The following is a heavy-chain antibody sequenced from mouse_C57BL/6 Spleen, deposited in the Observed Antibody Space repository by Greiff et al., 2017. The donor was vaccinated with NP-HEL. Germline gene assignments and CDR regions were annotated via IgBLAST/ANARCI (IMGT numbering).Heavy chain of an antibody. CDR3: ASLDDYYGSSYAMDY. CDR2: IDPANGNT. Sequence: VHVKQSVAELVRPGASVKLSCTASGFNIKNTYMHWVKQRPEQGLEWIGRIDPANGNTKYAPKFQGKATITADTSSNTAYLQLSSLTSEDTAIYYCASLDDYYGSSYAMDYWGQGTSVTVSS. CDR1: GFNIKNTY. D-gene: IGHD1-1*01. V-gene: IGHV14-3*01. J-gene: IGHJ4*01.